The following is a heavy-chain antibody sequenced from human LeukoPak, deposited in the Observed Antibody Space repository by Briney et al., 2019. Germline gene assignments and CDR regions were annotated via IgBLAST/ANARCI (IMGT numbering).Heavy chain of an antibody. J-gene: IGHJ1*01. V-gene: IGHV3-21*01. CDR3: ATPAAGPGAEYSQY. Sequence: PGGSLRLSCAASGFTFSSYAMSWVRQAPGKGLEWVSSIDYSSKYIYTAYSLKGRFTTSRDNAKNSLDLQMNSLKAEDTAVYYCATPAAGPGAEYSQYWGQGTLVIVSS. CDR2: IDYSSKYI. D-gene: IGHD6-13*01. CDR1: GFTFSSYA.